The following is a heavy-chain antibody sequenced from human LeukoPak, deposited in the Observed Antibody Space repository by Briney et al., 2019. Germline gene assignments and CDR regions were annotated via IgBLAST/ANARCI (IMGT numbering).Heavy chain of an antibody. J-gene: IGHJ4*02. CDR3: ARGQTYSGRVFDY. D-gene: IGHD1-26*01. CDR2: TYYRSRCFY. CDR1: ADSVSTTTAA. V-gene: IGHV6-1*01. Sequence: SQTLSHTSAISADSVSTTTAAWNWLRQSASRRLEWLGITYYRSRCFYDFAEYVKIRITIDPYISNNQLSLKLNSVTPTATAVYFCARGQTYSGRVFDYGGEGTLVTVS.